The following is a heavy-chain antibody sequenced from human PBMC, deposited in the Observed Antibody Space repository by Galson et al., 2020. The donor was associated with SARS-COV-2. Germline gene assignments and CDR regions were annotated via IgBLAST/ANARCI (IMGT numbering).Heavy chain of an antibody. D-gene: IGHD3-3*01. Sequence: GESLKISCAASGFTFSSYSMNWVRQAPGKGLEWVSYISSSSSTIYYADSVKGRFTISRDNAKNSLYLQMNSLRAEDTAVYYCARDLSRITIFGVVTCYGMDVWGQGTTVTVSS. J-gene: IGHJ6*02. CDR2: ISSSSSTI. CDR3: ARDLSRITIFGVVTCYGMDV. CDR1: GFTFSSYS. V-gene: IGHV3-48*01.